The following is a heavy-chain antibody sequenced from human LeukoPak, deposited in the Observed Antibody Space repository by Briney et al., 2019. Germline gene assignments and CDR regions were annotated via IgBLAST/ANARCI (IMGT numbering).Heavy chain of an antibody. CDR2: IIPILGIA. D-gene: IGHD6-6*01. J-gene: IGHJ4*02. V-gene: IGHV1-69*04. CDR1: GGTFSSYA. CDR3: ARSYSSSSRDY. Sequence: ASVKVSCKASGGTFSSYAISWVRQAPGQGLEWMGRIIPILGIANYAQKFQGRVTITADKSASTAYMELSSLRSEDTAVYYCARSYSSSSRDYWGQGTLVTVSS.